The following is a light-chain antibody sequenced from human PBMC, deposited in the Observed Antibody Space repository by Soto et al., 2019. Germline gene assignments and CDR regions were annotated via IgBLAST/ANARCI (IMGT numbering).Light chain of an antibody. CDR1: QSVNSN. V-gene: IGKV3-15*01. CDR2: GAS. J-gene: IGKJ2*01. CDR3: QQYNNWPPYT. Sequence: EIVMTQSPATLSVSPGERATLSCRASQSVNSNLAWYQQKPGQAPRLVIYGASTRATGIPARFSGSGSGTEFTLPISSLQSEDFAVYYCQQYNNWPPYTFGQGTKLEIK.